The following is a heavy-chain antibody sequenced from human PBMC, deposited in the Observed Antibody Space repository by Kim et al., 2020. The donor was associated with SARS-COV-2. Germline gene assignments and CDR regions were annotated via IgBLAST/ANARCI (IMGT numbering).Heavy chain of an antibody. CDR2: ISAYNGNT. CDR1: GYTFTSYG. CDR3: ARSAYCGGDCYSSASWYFDL. V-gene: IGHV1-18*01. Sequence: ASVKVSCKASGYTFTSYGISWVRQAPGQGLEWMGWISAYNGNTNYAQKLQGRVTMTTDTSTSTAYMELRSLRSDDTAVYYCARSAYCGGDCYSSASWYFDLWGRGTLVTVSS. J-gene: IGHJ2*01. D-gene: IGHD2-21*02.